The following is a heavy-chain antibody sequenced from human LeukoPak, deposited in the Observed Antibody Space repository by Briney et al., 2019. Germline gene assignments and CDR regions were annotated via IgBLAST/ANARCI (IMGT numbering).Heavy chain of an antibody. V-gene: IGHV3-49*04. J-gene: IGHJ3*02. CDR1: GFTFGDYA. CDR3: TRESRVWPRGAFDI. Sequence: GGSLRLSCTASGFTFGDYAMSWVRQAPGKGLEWVGFIRSKAYGGTTEYAASVKGRFNISSDDSKSIAYLQMNSLKTEDTAVYYCTRESRVWPRGAFDIWGQGTMVTVSS. CDR2: IRSKAYGGTT.